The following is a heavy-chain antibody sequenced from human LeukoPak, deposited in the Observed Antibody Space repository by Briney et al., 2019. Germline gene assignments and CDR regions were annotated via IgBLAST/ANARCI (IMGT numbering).Heavy chain of an antibody. CDR3: AKGADYDILTGYFYFDY. V-gene: IGHV3-23*01. CDR1: GFTFSSYA. Sequence: PGGSLRLSCAASGFTFSSYAMSWVRQASGKGLEWVSAISGSGGSTYYADSVKGRFTISRDNSKNTLYLQMNSLRAEDTAVYYCAKGADYDILTGYFYFDYWGQGTLVTVSS. J-gene: IGHJ4*02. D-gene: IGHD3-9*01. CDR2: ISGSGGST.